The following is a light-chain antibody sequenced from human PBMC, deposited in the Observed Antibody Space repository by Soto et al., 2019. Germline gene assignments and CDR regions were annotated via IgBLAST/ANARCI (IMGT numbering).Light chain of an antibody. CDR2: DVS. CDR1: SSDVGAYNL. Sequence: QSALTQPASVSGSPGQSITISCTGTSSDVGAYNLVSWYQQHPGRAPKLFIFDVSDRPSGVSTRFSGSKSGNTASLTISGLQAEEEAFYYCSSYTNTSTLVFGGGTKLTVL. V-gene: IGLV2-14*03. J-gene: IGLJ3*02. CDR3: SSYTNTSTLV.